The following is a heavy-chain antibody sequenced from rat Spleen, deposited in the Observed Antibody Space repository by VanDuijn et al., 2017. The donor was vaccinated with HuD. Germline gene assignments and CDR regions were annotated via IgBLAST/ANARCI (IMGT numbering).Heavy chain of an antibody. J-gene: IGHJ4*01. CDR1: GFTFSNYG. CDR3: ATEPNEYSSGGDVMDA. D-gene: IGHD1-1*01. CDR2: ISPSGGST. Sequence: EVQLVESGGGLVQPGRSLKLSCAASGFTFSNYGMHWIRQAPTKGLEWVASISPSGGSTYYRDSVKGRFTISRDNAKSTLYLQMESLRSEDTATYYCATEPNEYSSGGDVMDAWGQGASVTVSS. V-gene: IGHV5-19*01.